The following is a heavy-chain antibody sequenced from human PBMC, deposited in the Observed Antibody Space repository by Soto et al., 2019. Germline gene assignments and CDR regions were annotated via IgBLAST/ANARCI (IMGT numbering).Heavy chain of an antibody. D-gene: IGHD3-22*01. CDR1: GYTFISYG. J-gene: IGHJ4*02. CDR3: VRDPNSAYRSVDY. Sequence: ASVKVSCKASGYTFISYGISWVRQAPGQGPEWMGWINPFDGSRMFAQRFQGRVTFTTDTSTSTVYMELSGLRSDDTAVYYCVRDPNSAYRSVDYWGQGTLVTVSS. CDR2: INPFDGSR. V-gene: IGHV1-18*01.